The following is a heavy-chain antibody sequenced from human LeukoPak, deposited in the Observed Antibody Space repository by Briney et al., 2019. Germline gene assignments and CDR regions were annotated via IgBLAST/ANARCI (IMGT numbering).Heavy chain of an antibody. CDR3: ARGDIVVVPAAIYFDY. Sequence: SETLSLTCTVSGVSISSYYWSWIRQPPGKGLEWIGYIYYSGSTNYNPSLKSRVTISVDTSKNQFSLKLSSVTAADTAVYYCARGDIVVVPAAIYFDYWGQGTLVTVSS. V-gene: IGHV4-59*01. CDR2: IYYSGST. D-gene: IGHD2-2*01. CDR1: GVSISSYY. J-gene: IGHJ4*02.